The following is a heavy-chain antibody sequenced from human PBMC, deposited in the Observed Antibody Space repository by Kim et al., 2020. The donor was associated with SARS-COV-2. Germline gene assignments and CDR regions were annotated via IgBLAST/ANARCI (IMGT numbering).Heavy chain of an antibody. CDR2: ISSSSSNI. Sequence: GGSLRLSCAASGFTFSSYSMNWVRQAPGKGLEWVSSISSSSSNIYYADSVKGRFTISRDNAKNSLYLQMNSLRAEDTAVYYCARDVYGSWSYSLYYYYGMDVWCGGTTVTVSS. J-gene: IGHJ6*04. CDR3: ARDVYGSWSYSLYYYYGMDV. D-gene: IGHD3-10*01. CDR1: GFTFSSYS. V-gene: IGHV3-21*01.